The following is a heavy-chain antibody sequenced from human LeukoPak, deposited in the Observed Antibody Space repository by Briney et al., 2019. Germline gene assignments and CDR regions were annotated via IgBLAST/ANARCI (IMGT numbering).Heavy chain of an antibody. Sequence: PSETLSLTCTVSGGSISSDNYYWGWIRQPPGKGLALIGSIYYSGTTYYNPSLKSRVTISVDTSKDQFSLKLSSVTAADTALYYCAKHYMGSSYNHGLDCWGQGTLVTVSS. D-gene: IGHD3-10*01. V-gene: IGHV4-39*01. J-gene: IGHJ4*02. CDR2: IYYSGTT. CDR1: GGSISSDNYY. CDR3: AKHYMGSSYNHGLDC.